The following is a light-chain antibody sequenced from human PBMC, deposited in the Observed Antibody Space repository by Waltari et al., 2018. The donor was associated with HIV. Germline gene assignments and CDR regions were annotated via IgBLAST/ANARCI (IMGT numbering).Light chain of an antibody. J-gene: IGKJ5*01. CDR1: QNIRNY. CDR2: DSS. CDR3: QARSNWPPVT. V-gene: IGKV3-11*01. Sequence: EVVLTQSPSTLSLSQGERATLSCRASQNIRNYLAWYQQQPGQAPSLLIYDSSTRASWIRARFSVSGSGTDFTLTISSLEPEDVAVYYGQARSNWPPVTFGQGTRLEI.